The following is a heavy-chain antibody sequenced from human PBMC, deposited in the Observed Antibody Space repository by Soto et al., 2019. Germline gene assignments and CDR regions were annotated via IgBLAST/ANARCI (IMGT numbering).Heavy chain of an antibody. Sequence: QVQLVQSGAEVKKPGSSVKVSCTASGGTFSSYAISWVRQAPGQGLEWMGGIIPILGTANYAQKFQGRVTITADESTSTAYMELSSLRSEDTAVYYCAVQAALYSSSSFDYWGQGTLVTVSS. CDR2: IIPILGTA. V-gene: IGHV1-69*01. J-gene: IGHJ4*02. CDR1: GGTFSSYA. D-gene: IGHD6-6*01. CDR3: AVQAALYSSSSFDY.